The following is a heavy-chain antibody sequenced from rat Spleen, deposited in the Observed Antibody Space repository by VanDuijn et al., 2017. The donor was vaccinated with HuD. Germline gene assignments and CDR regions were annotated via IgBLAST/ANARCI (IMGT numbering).Heavy chain of an antibody. Sequence: EVQLVESGGDLVQPGRSLKLSCAASGFTFSNYAMAWVRQAPTKGLEWVASISPSGARTYDRNAERGRFTVSRDNAKTTPYLKMDSRRFQYTATYRSTRQRGGNSSGQFDYWGQGIMVTLSS. D-gene: IGHD1-11*01. CDR2: ISPSGART. CDR3: TRQRGGNSSGQFDY. V-gene: IGHV5S13*01. CDR1: GFTFSNYA. J-gene: IGHJ2*01.